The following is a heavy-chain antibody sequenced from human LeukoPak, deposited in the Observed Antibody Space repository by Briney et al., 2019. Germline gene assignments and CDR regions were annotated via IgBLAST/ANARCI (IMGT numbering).Heavy chain of an antibody. CDR3: ARVFDS. CDR2: VFYTGKT. J-gene: IGHJ4*02. CDR1: GGSVSTSDYY. Sequence: SDTLSLTCTVSGGSVSTSDYYWGWIRQSPVKGLEWIGDVFYTGKTNYNPSLRGRATISIDTSKYQFSLKLTYVTAADSAVYYCARVFDSWGQGTLVTVSS. V-gene: IGHV4-39*07.